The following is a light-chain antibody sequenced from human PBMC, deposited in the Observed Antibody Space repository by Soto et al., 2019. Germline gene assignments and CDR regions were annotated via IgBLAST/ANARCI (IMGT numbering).Light chain of an antibody. CDR3: CSYAGSTTRVL. Sequence: QSALTQPASVSGSPGQSIIISCTGTSSDVDTYKYVSWYQQHPGKAPKLMIYEVSHRPSGVSDRFSGAKSGNTASLTISGLQAEDEADYYCCSYAGSTTRVLFGGGIKLTVL. J-gene: IGLJ2*01. V-gene: IGLV2-14*01. CDR1: SSDVDTYKY. CDR2: EVS.